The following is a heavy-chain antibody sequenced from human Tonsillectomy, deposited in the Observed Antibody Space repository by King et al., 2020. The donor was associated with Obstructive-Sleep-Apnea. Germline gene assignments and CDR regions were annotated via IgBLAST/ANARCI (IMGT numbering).Heavy chain of an antibody. V-gene: IGHV3-21*01. CDR1: GFTFSTYR. J-gene: IGHJ4*02. D-gene: IGHD2-2*01. CDR3: AREGSTSFDY. Sequence: VQLVESGGGLVKPGGSLRLSCAASGFTFSTYRMNWVRKAPGKGLEWVSSISSGSSYTYYEDSVEGRFTISRDNAKNSLYLQLNSLRAEDTAVYYCAREGSTSFDYWGQGTLVTVSS. CDR2: ISSGSSYT.